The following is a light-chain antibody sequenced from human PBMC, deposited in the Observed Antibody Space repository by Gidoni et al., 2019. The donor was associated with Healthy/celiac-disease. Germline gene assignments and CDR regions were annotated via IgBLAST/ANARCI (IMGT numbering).Light chain of an antibody. CDR3: QQYGSSPQT. J-gene: IGKJ1*01. CDR2: GAS. CDR1: PSVSSSY. Sequence: DIVFTQSPGTLSLSPGARATLSCRASPSVSSSYLAWYQQKPGQAPRLLIYGASSRATGIPDRFSGSGSGTDFTLTISRLEPEDFAVYYCQQYGSSPQTFGQGTKVEIK. V-gene: IGKV3-20*01.